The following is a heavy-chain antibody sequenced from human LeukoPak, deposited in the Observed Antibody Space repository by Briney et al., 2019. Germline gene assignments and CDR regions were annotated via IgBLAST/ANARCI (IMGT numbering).Heavy chain of an antibody. CDR2: INHSGST. Sequence: PSETLSLTCAVYGGSFSGYYWSWIRQPPGKGLEWIGEINHSGSTNYNPSLKSRVTISVDTSKNQFSLKLSSVTAADTAVYYCARLYCSSTSCDWGQGTLVTVSS. CDR3: ARLYCSSTSCD. CDR1: GGSFSGYY. V-gene: IGHV4-34*01. D-gene: IGHD2-2*01. J-gene: IGHJ4*02.